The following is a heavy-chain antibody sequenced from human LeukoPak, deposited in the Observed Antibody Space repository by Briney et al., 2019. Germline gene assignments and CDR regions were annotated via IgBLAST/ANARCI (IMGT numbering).Heavy chain of an antibody. J-gene: IGHJ5*02. CDR3: ARAYSSSWYVWFDP. Sequence: SETLSLTCAVYGGSFSGYYWSWIRQPPGKGLEWIGEINHSGSANYNPSLKSRVTISVDTSKNQFSLKLGSVTAADTAVYYCARAYSSSWYVWFDPWGQGTLVTVSS. V-gene: IGHV4-34*01. CDR1: GGSFSGYY. CDR2: INHSGSA. D-gene: IGHD6-13*01.